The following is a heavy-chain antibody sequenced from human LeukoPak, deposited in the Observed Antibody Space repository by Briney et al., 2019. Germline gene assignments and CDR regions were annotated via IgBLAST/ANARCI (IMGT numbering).Heavy chain of an antibody. CDR2: IYYSGST. CDR1: GGSISSSSYY. D-gene: IGHD3-22*01. Sequence: PSETLSLTCTVSGGSISSSSYYWGWIRQPPGKGLEWIGSIYYSGSTYYNPSLKSRVTISVDTSKNQFSLKLSSVTAADTAVYYCARDSDYYDSSGYRRYFQHWGQGTLVTVSS. J-gene: IGHJ1*01. CDR3: ARDSDYYDSSGYRRYFQH. V-gene: IGHV4-39*02.